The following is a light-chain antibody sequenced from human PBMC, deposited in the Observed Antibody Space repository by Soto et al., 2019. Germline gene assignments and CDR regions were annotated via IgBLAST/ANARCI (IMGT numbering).Light chain of an antibody. Sequence: DIEMTQYPSSVSSSVGDRVTITCRASQDIGSWFAWYQQKPGKVPKLLIYAASILQSGVPSRFSGSGSGTDFTLTINNLQPEDFATYYCQQAKSCPVSFGQGRRLEI. J-gene: IGKJ5*01. CDR1: QDIGSW. CDR3: QQAKSCPVS. CDR2: AAS. V-gene: IGKV1D-12*01.